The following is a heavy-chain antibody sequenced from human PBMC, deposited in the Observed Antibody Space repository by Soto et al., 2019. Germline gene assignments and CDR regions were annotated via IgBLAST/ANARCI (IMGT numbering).Heavy chain of an antibody. CDR3: ARENYGSGSYKM. J-gene: IGHJ4*02. CDR2: IYYSGST. CDR1: GGSISSGGYY. D-gene: IGHD3-10*01. Sequence: PSETLSLTCTVSGGSISSGGYYWSWIRQHPGKGLEWIGYIYYSGSTYYNPSLKSRVTISVDTSKNQFSLKLSSVTAADTAVYYCARENYGSGSYKMWGQGTLVTVSS. V-gene: IGHV4-31*03.